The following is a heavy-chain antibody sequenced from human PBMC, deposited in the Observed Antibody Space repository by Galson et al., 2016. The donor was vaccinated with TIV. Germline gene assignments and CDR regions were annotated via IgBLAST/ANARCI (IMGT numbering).Heavy chain of an antibody. Sequence: LRLSCAASGFTFNTYWMHWVRQVPGKGLVCVSRTNADGSDTNYADSVKGRFTISRDNAKNTLFLQMNSLTADDTAVYYCARGTSDWPGIDFWGQGTLVTVSS. CDR2: TNADGSDT. V-gene: IGHV3-74*01. CDR1: GFTFNTYW. CDR3: ARGTSDWPGIDF. D-gene: IGHD6-19*01. J-gene: IGHJ4*02.